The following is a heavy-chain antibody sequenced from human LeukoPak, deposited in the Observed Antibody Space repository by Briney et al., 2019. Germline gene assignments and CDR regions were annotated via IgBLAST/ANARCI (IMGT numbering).Heavy chain of an antibody. CDR2: IYSSGST. V-gene: IGHV4-59*12. CDR1: GGSISGYY. CDR3: ARVGTSSYWHFDL. D-gene: IGHD6-6*01. Sequence: SETLSLTCTVSGGSISGYYWSWIRQPPEKGLEWIGYIYSSGSTNYNPSLKSRVTISVDTSKNQFSLKLSSVTAADTAVYYCARVGTSSYWHFDLWGRGTLVTVSS. J-gene: IGHJ2*01.